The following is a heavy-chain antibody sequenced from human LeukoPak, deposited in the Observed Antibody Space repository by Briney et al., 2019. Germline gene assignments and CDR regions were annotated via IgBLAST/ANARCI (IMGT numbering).Heavy chain of an antibody. CDR1: GFTVSSNY. J-gene: IGHJ4*02. D-gene: IGHD6-19*01. Sequence: GGSLRLSCAASGFTVSSNYMSWVGQAPGKGLEWVSVIYSGGSTYYADPAKGRFTISRDNSKNTLYLQMNSLRAEDTAVYYCARGGIAVAVYWGQGTLVTVSS. CDR2: IYSGGST. V-gene: IGHV3-66*01. CDR3: ARGGIAVAVY.